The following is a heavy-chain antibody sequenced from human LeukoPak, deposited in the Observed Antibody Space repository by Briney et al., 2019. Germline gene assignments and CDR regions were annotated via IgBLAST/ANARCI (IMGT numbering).Heavy chain of an antibody. V-gene: IGHV3-33*03. CDR2: IWYDGSNK. D-gene: IGHD3-22*01. CDR3: ASGGGGYYQYSDY. Sequence: GGSLRLSCAASGFTFSSYGMHWVRQAPGKGLEWVAVIWYDGSNKYYADSVKGRFTISRDNSKNTLYLQMNSLRAEDTAVYYCASGGGGYYQYSDYWGQGTLVTVSS. CDR1: GFTFSSYG. J-gene: IGHJ4*02.